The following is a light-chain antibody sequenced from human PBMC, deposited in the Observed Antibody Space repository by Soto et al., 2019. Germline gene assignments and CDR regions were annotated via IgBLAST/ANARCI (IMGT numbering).Light chain of an antibody. CDR2: DAS. CDR3: QQYNRYWGGT. CDR1: QSISSW. V-gene: IGKV1-5*01. Sequence: DIQMTQSPSTLSASVGDRVTITCRASQSISSWLAWYQQKPGKAPKLLIYDASSLESGVPSRFSGSGSGTEFTLTISSLQADDFAAYDCQQYNRYWGGTFGQGTKVEIK. J-gene: IGKJ1*01.